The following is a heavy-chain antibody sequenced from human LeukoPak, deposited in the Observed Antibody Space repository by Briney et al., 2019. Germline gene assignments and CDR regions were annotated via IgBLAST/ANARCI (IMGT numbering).Heavy chain of an antibody. D-gene: IGHD3-9*01. CDR3: ARGGDILTGFDNWFDP. V-gene: IGHV4-59*01. CDR2: IYYSGST. J-gene: IGHJ5*02. Sequence: KPSETLSLTCTVSGGPISSYYWSWIRQPPGKGLQWIGYIYYSGSTDYNPSLKSRVTISVDTSKNQFSLKLSSLTAADTAVYYCARGGDILTGFDNWFDPWGQGTLVTVSS. CDR1: GGPISSYY.